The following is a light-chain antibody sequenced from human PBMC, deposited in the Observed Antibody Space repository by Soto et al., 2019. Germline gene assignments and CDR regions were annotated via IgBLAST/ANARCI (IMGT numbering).Light chain of an antibody. CDR1: QSVGRN. V-gene: IGKV3-15*01. CDR3: QQYSDSPIN. Sequence: EIVMTQSPATLSVSPGERATLSCRASQSVGRNLGWYQQRPGQAPRLLIHGASARPSGVPARFSGSGSGTDFTLTIISLQSEDFAVYFCQQYSDSPINFGPGTTVDLK. J-gene: IGKJ3*01. CDR2: GAS.